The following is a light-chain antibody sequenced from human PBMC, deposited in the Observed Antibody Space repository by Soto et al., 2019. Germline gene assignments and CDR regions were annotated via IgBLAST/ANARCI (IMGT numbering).Light chain of an antibody. CDR3: CSYVGSTTYV. J-gene: IGLJ1*01. Sequence: LTQPASVSGSPGQSITISCTGSSNDVGRYNQVSWYQQHPGKAPKVMIYEGSQRPSGVSNRFSGSKSGNTASLTISGLQAEYESYYYCCSYVGSTTYVFCTGTNAAVL. CDR1: SNDVGRYNQ. CDR2: EGS. V-gene: IGLV2-23*01.